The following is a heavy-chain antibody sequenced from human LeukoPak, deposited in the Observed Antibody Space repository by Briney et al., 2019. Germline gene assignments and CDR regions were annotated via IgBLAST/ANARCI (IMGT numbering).Heavy chain of an antibody. J-gene: IGHJ6*02. V-gene: IGHV3-7*03. CDR3: ARGGGLDV. D-gene: IGHD3-16*01. Sequence: GGSLRLSCAASGFTFSSYWMNWARQAPGKGLEWVASINHNGNVNYYVDSVKGRFTISRDNAKNSLYLQRSNLRAEDTAVYFCARGGGLDVWGQGATVTVSS. CDR2: INHNGNVN. CDR1: GFTFSSYW.